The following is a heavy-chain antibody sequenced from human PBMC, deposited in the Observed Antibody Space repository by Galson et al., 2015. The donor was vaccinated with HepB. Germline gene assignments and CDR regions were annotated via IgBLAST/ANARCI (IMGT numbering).Heavy chain of an antibody. CDR1: GGSFSGYY. D-gene: IGHD6-13*01. J-gene: IGHJ6*02. CDR3: ARGRRQQLVPLYYYYYGMDV. V-gene: IGHV4-34*01. CDR2: SNHSGST. Sequence: VTLSLTCAVYGGSFSGYYWSWIRQPPGKGLEWIVESNHSGSTNYNPSLKSRVTISVDTSKNQFSLKLSSVTAADTAVYYCARGRRQQLVPLYYYYYGMDVWGQGTTVTVSS.